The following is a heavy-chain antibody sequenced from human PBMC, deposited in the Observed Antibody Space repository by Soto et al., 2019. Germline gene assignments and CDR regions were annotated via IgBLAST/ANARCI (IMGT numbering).Heavy chain of an antibody. D-gene: IGHD3-22*01. CDR2: IYSGGST. CDR3: ARAQTNYYYDSSVYYDY. CDR1: GFTVSSNY. J-gene: IGHJ4*02. V-gene: IGHV3-53*01. Sequence: PGGSLRLSCAASGFTVSSNYMSWVRQAPGKGLEWVSVIYSGGSTYYADSVKGRFTISRDNSKNTLYLQMNSLRAEDTAVYYCARAQTNYYYDSSVYYDYWGQGTLVTVSS.